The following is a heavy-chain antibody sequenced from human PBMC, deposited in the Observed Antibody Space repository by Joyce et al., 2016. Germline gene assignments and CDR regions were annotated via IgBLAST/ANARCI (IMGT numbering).Heavy chain of an antibody. J-gene: IGHJ4*02. D-gene: IGHD5-18*01. CDR2: ITGSGGDT. Sequence: EVRLLESGGGLVQPGGSLRLSCAASGFTFSSYAMSWVRQAPGMVLEWVSFITGSGGDTYYADSVKGRFTISRDISKNTLYLQMNSLRAEDTAVYFCAKDRGYTYGPFDYWGQGTLVTVSS. CDR1: GFTFSSYA. V-gene: IGHV3-23*01. CDR3: AKDRGYTYGPFDY.